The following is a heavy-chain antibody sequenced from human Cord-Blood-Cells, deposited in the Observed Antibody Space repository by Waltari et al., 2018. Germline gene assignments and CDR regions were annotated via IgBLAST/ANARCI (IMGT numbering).Heavy chain of an antibody. D-gene: IGHD6-13*01. Sequence: QVQLVQSGAEVKKPGSSVKVSCKASGGTFSSYAISWVRQAPGQGLEWMGVIIPILWTANCAQKFQGRVTITADETTSTAYMELSSLRSEDTAVYYWARVYSSRYYYYGMDVWGQGTTVTVSS. CDR3: ARVYSSRYYYYGMDV. J-gene: IGHJ6*02. V-gene: IGHV1-69*01. CDR2: IIPILWTA. CDR1: GGTFSSYA.